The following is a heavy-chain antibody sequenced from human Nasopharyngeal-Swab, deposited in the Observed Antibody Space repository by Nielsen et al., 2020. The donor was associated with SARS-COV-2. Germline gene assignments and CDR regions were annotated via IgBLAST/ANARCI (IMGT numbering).Heavy chain of an antibody. Sequence: GESLKISCAASGFTFSSYSMNWVRQAPGKGLEWVSVIYSGGSTYYADSVKGRFTISRDNSKNTLYLQMNSLRAEDTAVYYCARGARCGGSCYEYYYYYYYYMDVWGKGTTVTVSS. V-gene: IGHV3-66*01. J-gene: IGHJ6*03. CDR3: ARGARCGGSCYEYYYYYYYYMDV. CDR2: IYSGGST. CDR1: GFTFSSYS. D-gene: IGHD2-15*01.